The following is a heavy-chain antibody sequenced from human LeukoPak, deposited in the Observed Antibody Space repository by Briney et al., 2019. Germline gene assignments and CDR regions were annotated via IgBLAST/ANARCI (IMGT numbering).Heavy chain of an antibody. J-gene: IGHJ6*03. D-gene: IGHD2-21*01. V-gene: IGHV3-15*01. CDR3: TTGAVGVEVIAMGMGHYYYMDV. CDR2: IKSKTDGGTT. CDR1: GFTFSNAW. Sequence: GGSLRLSCAASGFTFSNAWMSWVRQAPGKGLEWVGRIKSKTDGGTTDYAAPVKGRFTISRDDSKNTLYLQMNSLKTEDTAVYYCTTGAVGVEVIAMGMGHYYYMDVWGKGTTVTVSS.